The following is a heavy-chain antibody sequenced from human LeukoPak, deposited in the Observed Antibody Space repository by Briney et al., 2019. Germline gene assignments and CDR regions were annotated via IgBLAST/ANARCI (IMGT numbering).Heavy chain of an antibody. CDR1: GGTFSSYA. D-gene: IGHD1-14*01. CDR2: IIPIFGTA. V-gene: IGHV1-69*13. J-gene: IGHJ5*02. Sequence: GASVKVSCKASGGTFSSYANSWVRQAPGQGLEWMGGIIPIFGTANYAQKFQGRVTITADESTSTAYMELSSLRSEDTAVYYCARDTYTGVNWFDPWGQGTLVTVSS. CDR3: ARDTYTGVNWFDP.